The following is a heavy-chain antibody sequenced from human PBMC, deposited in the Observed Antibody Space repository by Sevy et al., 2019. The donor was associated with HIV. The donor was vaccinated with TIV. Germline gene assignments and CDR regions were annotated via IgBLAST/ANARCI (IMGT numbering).Heavy chain of an antibody. Sequence: GGSLRLSCVASGFTLNSYWMSWVRQAPGKGLEGVANIKQDGSVKYYVDSVKGRFTISRDNARNLLYLQMNSLRVEDTALYYCVRAIAADGSFWGQGTLVTVSS. CDR1: GFTLNSYW. D-gene: IGHD6-13*01. CDR2: IKQDGSVK. V-gene: IGHV3-7*01. J-gene: IGHJ4*02. CDR3: VRAIAADGSF.